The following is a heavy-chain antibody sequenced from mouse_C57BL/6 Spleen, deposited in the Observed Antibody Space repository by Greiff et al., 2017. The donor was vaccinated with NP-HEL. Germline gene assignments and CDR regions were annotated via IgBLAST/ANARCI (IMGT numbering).Heavy chain of an antibody. Sequence: QVQLKESGAELVKPGASVKISCKASGYAFSSYWMNWVKQRPGKGLEWIGQIYPGDGDTNYNGKFKGKATLTADKSSSTAYMQLSSLTSEDSAVYFCARSDDYVYYYAMDYWGQGTSVTVSS. V-gene: IGHV1-80*01. D-gene: IGHD2-4*01. CDR2: IYPGDGDT. CDR1: GYAFSSYW. CDR3: ARSDDYVYYYAMDY. J-gene: IGHJ4*01.